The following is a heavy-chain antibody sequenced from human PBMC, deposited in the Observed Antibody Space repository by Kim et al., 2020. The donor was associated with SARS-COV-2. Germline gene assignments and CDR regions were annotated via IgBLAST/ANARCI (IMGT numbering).Heavy chain of an antibody. CDR1: GGSISSYY. Sequence: SETLSLTCTVSGGSISSYYWSWIRQPPGKGLEWIGYIYYSGSTNYNPSLKNRVTISVDTSKNQFSLKLSSVTAADTGVYYCARDVSGSYPSWFDPWGQGTLVTVSS. V-gene: IGHV4-59*01. J-gene: IGHJ5*02. D-gene: IGHD1-26*01. CDR2: IYYSGST. CDR3: ARDVSGSYPSWFDP.